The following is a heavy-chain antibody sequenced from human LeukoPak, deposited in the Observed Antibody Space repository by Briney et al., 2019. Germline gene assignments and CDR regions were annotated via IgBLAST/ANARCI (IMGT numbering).Heavy chain of an antibody. CDR2: ISSSSSYI. J-gene: IGHJ6*03. D-gene: IGHD3-16*01. CDR3: ARIRRGEYYYYMDV. CDR1: GFTFSSYS. Sequence: GGSLRLSCAASGFTFSSYSMNWVRQAPGKGLEWVSSISSSSSYIYYADSVKGRFTISRDNAKNSLYLQMNSLRAEDTAVYYCARIRRGEYYYYMDVWGKGTTVTVSS. V-gene: IGHV3-21*01.